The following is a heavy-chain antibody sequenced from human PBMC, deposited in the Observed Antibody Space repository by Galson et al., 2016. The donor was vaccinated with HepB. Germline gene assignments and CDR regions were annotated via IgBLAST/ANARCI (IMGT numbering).Heavy chain of an antibody. D-gene: IGHD3-10*01. CDR2: VWFDGYTK. Sequence: SLRLSCAASGFTFSLYGMQWVRQAPGKGLEWVAVVWFDGYTKFYADSVRGRFTVSRDSSRDTVDLQMNNLRAEDTAMYFCARDLGVRGCGREPRDAYDLWGQGTMVSVSS. V-gene: IGHV3-33*01. J-gene: IGHJ3*01. CDR1: GFTFSLYG. CDR3: ARDLGVRGCGREPRDAYDL.